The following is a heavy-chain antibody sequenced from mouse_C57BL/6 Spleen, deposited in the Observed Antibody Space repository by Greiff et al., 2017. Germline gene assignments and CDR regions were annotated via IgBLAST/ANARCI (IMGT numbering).Heavy chain of an antibody. V-gene: IGHV7-3*01. CDR1: GFTFTDYY. Sequence: EVKVVESGGGLVQPGGSLSLSCAASGFTFTDYYMSWVRQPPGKALEWLGFIRNKANGYTTEYSASVKGRFTISRDNSQSILYLQMNALRAEDSATYYCARYARLRREYYFDYWGQGTTLTVSS. J-gene: IGHJ2*01. D-gene: IGHD2-2*01. CDR3: ARYARLRREYYFDY. CDR2: IRNKANGYTT.